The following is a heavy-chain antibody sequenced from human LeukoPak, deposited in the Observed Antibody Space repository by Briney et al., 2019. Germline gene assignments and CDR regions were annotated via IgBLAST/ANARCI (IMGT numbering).Heavy chain of an antibody. J-gene: IGHJ5*02. V-gene: IGHV3-7*03. CDR1: GFTFTSYW. Sequence: PGGSLRLSCAASGFTFTSYWMTWVRQAPGKGLEWVANINQDGGGRYYVDSVKGRFTISRDNSKNTLYLQMNSLRAEDTAVYYCAPGGIAAAGTRNWFDPWGQGTLVTVSS. CDR2: INQDGGGR. CDR3: APGGIAAAGTRNWFDP. D-gene: IGHD6-13*01.